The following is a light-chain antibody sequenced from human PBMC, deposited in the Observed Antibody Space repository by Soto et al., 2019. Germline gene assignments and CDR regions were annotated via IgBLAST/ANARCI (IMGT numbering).Light chain of an antibody. J-gene: IGKJ1*01. V-gene: IGKV3-15*01. CDR2: GES. CDR3: QQYNNWPRT. Sequence: VMPPSTATLSVSPGEIAPLSFRASQSVSSNLAWYKQTPGQYQRLLIYGESTRATGIPARFSGSGSGTEFTITISSLQSEDFAVYYCQQYNNWPRTCGQGP. CDR1: QSVSSN.